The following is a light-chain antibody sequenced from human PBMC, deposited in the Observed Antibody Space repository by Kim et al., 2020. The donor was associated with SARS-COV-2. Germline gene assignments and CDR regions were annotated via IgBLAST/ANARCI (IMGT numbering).Light chain of an antibody. Sequence: AAISWRSRQSGLDINGNNDLGWDGEKPGQAPQLLRYLGSSRAAGVPERFSGSGSGADFTLKISRVEAGNVWVYYCMQALQPLRNFGQGTKLEI. CDR3: MQALQPLRN. CDR2: LGS. J-gene: IGKJ2*01. CDR1: QSGLDINGNND. V-gene: IGKV2-28*01.